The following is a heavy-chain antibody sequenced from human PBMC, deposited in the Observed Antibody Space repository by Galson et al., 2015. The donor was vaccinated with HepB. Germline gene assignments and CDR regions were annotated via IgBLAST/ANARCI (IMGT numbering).Heavy chain of an antibody. D-gene: IGHD1-14*01. CDR2: IIPIFNIA. Sequence: SVKVSCKASGGTFNNYAISWVRQAPGQGLEWMGGIIPIFNIAKKTQKFEGRVTITADTSTTTASLELSSLTSEDTAVYYCARDIQRVREPYYYYGMDVWGQGTTVIVSS. J-gene: IGHJ6*02. V-gene: IGHV1-69*10. CDR3: ARDIQRVREPYYYYGMDV. CDR1: GGTFNNYA.